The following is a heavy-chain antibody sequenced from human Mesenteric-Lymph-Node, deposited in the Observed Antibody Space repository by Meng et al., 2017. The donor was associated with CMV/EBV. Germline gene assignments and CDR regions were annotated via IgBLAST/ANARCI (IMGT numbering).Heavy chain of an antibody. CDR1: GYTFTSYG. Sequence: GGSLRLSCKASGYTFTSYGISWVRQAPGQGLEWMGWISAYNGNTNYAQKLQGRVTMTTDTSTSTAYMELRSLRSDDTAVYYCARGGYYYDSSGYYPIDNWFDPWGQGTLVTVSS. D-gene: IGHD3-22*01. J-gene: IGHJ5*02. V-gene: IGHV1-18*01. CDR3: ARGGYYYDSSGYYPIDNWFDP. CDR2: ISAYNGNT.